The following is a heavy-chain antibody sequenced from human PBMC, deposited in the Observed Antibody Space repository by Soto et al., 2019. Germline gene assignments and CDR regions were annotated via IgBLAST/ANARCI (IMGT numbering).Heavy chain of an antibody. J-gene: IGHJ6*02. D-gene: IGHD5-18*01. Sequence: ASVKVSFKASGYTFASYGISWVRQAPGQGLEWMGWISAYNGNTNYAQKLQGRVTMTTDTSTSTAYMELRSLRSDDTAAYYCARERYSYGLTGYYGMDVWGQGTTVTVSS. CDR3: ARERYSYGLTGYYGMDV. V-gene: IGHV1-18*01. CDR2: ISAYNGNT. CDR1: GYTFASYG.